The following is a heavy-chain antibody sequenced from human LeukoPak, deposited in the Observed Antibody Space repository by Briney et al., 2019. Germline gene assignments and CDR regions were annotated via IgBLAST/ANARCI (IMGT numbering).Heavy chain of an antibody. CDR2: INHSGST. CDR1: GGSFSGYY. V-gene: IGHV4-34*01. D-gene: IGHD3-16*01. Sequence: PSETLSLTCAVYGGSFSGYYWSWLRQPPGKGLEWFGEINHSGSTNYNPSLKSRVTISVDTSKNQFPLKLSSVTAADTAVYYCARVPYEPYYYYYYGMDVWGQGTTVTVSS. CDR3: ARVPYEPYYYYYYGMDV. J-gene: IGHJ6*02.